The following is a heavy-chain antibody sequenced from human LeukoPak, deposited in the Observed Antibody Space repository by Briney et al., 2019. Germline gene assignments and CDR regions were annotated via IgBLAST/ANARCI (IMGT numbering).Heavy chain of an antibody. D-gene: IGHD3-22*01. CDR3: ARGNYYDSSGYYYAAEPEYFQH. V-gene: IGHV3-53*01. J-gene: IGHJ1*01. CDR1: GFSVSNNY. CDR2: IYTGGST. Sequence: GGSLRLSCAASGFSVSNNYMSWVRQAPGQGLEWVSVIYTGGSTHYADSVKGRFIISRDNSKNTVYLQMNSLRADDTAVYYCARGNYYDSSGYYYAAEPEYFQHWGQGTLVTVSS.